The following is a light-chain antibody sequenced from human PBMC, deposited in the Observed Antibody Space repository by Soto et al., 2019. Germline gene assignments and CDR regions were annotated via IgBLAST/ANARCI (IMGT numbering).Light chain of an antibody. J-gene: IGLJ1*01. V-gene: IGLV2-14*01. CDR1: ISDIGGYNF. CDR3: SSYTSSSSYG. CDR2: DVN. Sequence: QSALTQPASVSGSPGQSITISCTGTISDIGGYNFISWYQHHPGKAPKLVIYDVNNRPSGISYRFSGSKSGNTASLTISGLQAEDEADYYCSSYTSSSSYGFGTGTKLTVL.